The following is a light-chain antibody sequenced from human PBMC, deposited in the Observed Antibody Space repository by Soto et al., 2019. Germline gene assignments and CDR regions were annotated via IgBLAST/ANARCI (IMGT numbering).Light chain of an antibody. CDR1: SSDVGGYIY. Sequence: QSALTQPASVSGSPGQSITISCTGTSSDVGGYIYVSWYQQHPGKAPKLTIYDVSTRPSGVSNCFSGSKSGNTASLTISGLQAEDEADYYCSSYTSDITPYVFGAGTKVTVL. CDR2: DVS. J-gene: IGLJ1*01. CDR3: SSYTSDITPYV. V-gene: IGLV2-14*01.